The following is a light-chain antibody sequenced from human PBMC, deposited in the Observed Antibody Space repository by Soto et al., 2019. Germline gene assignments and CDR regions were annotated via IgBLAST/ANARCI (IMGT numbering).Light chain of an antibody. J-gene: IGLJ2*01. CDR2: DVS. CDR1: SSDVGGYNY. V-gene: IGLV2-11*01. Sequence: QSALTQPRSVSGSPGQSVTISCTGTSSDVGGYNYVSWYQQHPGKAPKLMIYDVSKRPSGVPDRLSGSKSGNTASLTISGLQAVDEAEYYCCSYAGSYTLVVFGGGTKLTVL. CDR3: CSYAGSYTLVV.